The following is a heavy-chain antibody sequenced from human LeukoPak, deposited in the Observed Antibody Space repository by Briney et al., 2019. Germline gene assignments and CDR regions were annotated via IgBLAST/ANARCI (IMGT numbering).Heavy chain of an antibody. Sequence: GGSLRLSCEASGFSFSSYGLHWVRQAPGKGPEWVAFIRYDGTNKYYADSVKGRFTISRDNSKNTLSLQMNNLRVDDTAVYYCAKDGRTWEPSSGFDYWGQGTLVTVSS. CDR3: AKDGRTWEPSSGFDY. V-gene: IGHV3-30*02. CDR2: IRYDGTNK. D-gene: IGHD1-26*01. CDR1: GFSFSSYG. J-gene: IGHJ4*02.